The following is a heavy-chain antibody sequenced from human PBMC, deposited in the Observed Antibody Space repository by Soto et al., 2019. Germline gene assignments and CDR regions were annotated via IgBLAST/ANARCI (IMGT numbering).Heavy chain of an antibody. Sequence: SETLSLTCTVSGGSISSSSYYWGWIRQPPGKGLEWIGSIYYSGSTYYNPSLKSRVTISVDTSKNQFSLKLSSVTAADTAVHYCARHNSYGFYYYGMDVWGQGTTVTVSS. D-gene: IGHD5-18*01. CDR1: GGSISSSSYY. J-gene: IGHJ6*02. CDR2: IYYSGST. V-gene: IGHV4-39*01. CDR3: ARHNSYGFYYYGMDV.